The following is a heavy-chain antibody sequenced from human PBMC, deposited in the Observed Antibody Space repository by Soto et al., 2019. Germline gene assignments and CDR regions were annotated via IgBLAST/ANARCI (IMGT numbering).Heavy chain of an antibody. CDR3: AKERGRNRNFAMDV. CDR1: GLTFSDYG. D-gene: IGHD1-1*01. CDR2: ISYDGSFV. Sequence: GSLRLSCVVSGLTFSDYGFHWVRQAPGKGLDWVAAISYDGSFVYYADSVRGRFTISRDNSRNTLDLQMNTLRHEDTAVYYCAKERGRNRNFAMDVWGQGTSVTV. J-gene: IGHJ6*02. V-gene: IGHV3-30*18.